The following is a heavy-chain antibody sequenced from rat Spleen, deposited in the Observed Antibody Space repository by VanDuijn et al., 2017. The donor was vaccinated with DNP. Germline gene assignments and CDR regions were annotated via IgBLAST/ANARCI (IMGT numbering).Heavy chain of an antibody. CDR3: ARWGTGNWDY. D-gene: IGHD5-1*01. V-gene: IGHV5S13*01. J-gene: IGHJ2*01. CDR1: GFTFSNYG. Sequence: EVQLVESGGGLVQPGRSLKLSCAASGFTFSNYGMAWVRQAPKKGLEWVATITASSGTTYYRDSVKGRFTISTDNAKSTLYLQMNSLRSEDMATYYCARWGTGNWDYWGQGVMVTVSS. CDR2: ITASSGTT.